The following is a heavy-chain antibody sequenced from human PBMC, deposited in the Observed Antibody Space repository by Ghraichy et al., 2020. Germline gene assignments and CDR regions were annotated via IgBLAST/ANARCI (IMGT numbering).Heavy chain of an antibody. CDR2: IDYSGST. CDR3: ARHVAPYYDFWSGYYMDV. V-gene: IGHV4-39*01. D-gene: IGHD3-3*01. J-gene: IGHJ6*03. Sequence: SETLSLTCTVAGGSISSNTHYWGWFRQPPGKGLEWMGSIDYSGSTYYNPSLKSRVTVSVDTSKNQFSLRLSSVTAAETAVYYFARHVAPYYDFWSGYYMDVWGKGTTVTVSS. CDR1: GGSISSNTHY.